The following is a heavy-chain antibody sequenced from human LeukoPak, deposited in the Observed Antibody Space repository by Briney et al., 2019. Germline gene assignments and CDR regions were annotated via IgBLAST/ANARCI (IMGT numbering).Heavy chain of an antibody. Sequence: GGSLRLSCAASGFTFSSYGMHWVRQAPGKGLEWVAVIWYDGSNKYYADSVKGRFTISSDNSKNTLYLQMNSLRAEDTAVYYCAKDRGRGYSFDDYWGQGTLVTVSS. V-gene: IGHV3-33*06. J-gene: IGHJ4*02. CDR3: AKDRGRGYSFDDY. CDR2: IWYDGSNK. D-gene: IGHD5-18*01. CDR1: GFTFSSYG.